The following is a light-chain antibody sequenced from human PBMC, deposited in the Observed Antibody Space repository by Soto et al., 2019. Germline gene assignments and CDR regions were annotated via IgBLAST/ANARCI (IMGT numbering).Light chain of an antibody. CDR3: CSYGSFTHYV. CDR1: SSDVGGYNY. Sequence: QSALAQPRSVSGSPGQSVTISCTATSSDVGGYNYVSWYQRHPGKAPTLIIYDVYKRPSGVPGRFSGSKSGTTASLTISGLQAEDEAEYYCCSYGSFTHYVFGTGTKVTVL. V-gene: IGLV2-11*01. CDR2: DVY. J-gene: IGLJ1*01.